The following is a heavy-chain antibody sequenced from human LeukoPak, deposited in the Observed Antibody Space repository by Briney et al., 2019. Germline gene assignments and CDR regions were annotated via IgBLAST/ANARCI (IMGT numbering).Heavy chain of an antibody. J-gene: IGHJ4*02. CDR1: GYTFTSYA. CDR3: ASSREGRVDSETRLVDY. Sequence: ASVKVSCKASGYTFTSYAMHWVRQAPGQRLEWMGWLNAGNGNTKYSQNFQGRVTITRDTSASTACMELRSLRSEDTAVYYCASSREGRVDSETRLVDYWGQGTLVTVSS. V-gene: IGHV1-3*01. D-gene: IGHD1-7*01. CDR2: LNAGNGNT.